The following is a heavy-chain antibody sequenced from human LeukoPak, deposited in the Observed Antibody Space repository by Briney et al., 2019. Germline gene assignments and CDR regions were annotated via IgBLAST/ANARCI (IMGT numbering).Heavy chain of an antibody. CDR3: ARNTYGYKFSMDV. V-gene: IGHV1/OR15-2*02. CDR2: VTAFNENT. D-gene: IGHD5-24*01. J-gene: IGHJ6*03. CDR1: GYTFTGYY. Sequence: ASVKVSCTASGYTFTGYYMHWVRQAPGQGLEWVGWVTAFNENTHYSRRFQGRVTMTRDTSTSTAYMELRSLRSDDTAVYYCARNTYGYKFSMDVWGRGTTVTVSS.